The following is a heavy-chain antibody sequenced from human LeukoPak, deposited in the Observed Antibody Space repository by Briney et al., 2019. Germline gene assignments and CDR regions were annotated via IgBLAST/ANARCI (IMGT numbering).Heavy chain of an antibody. D-gene: IGHD2-2*01. Sequence: ASVKVSCKVSGYTVTELSMHWVRQSPGKGLEWMGGFHPEDGETTYAQKFQGRVTITADKSTSTAYMELSRLRSDDTAVYYCARVVTPRYCSTTSCYWKGWFDPWGQGTLVTVSS. V-gene: IGHV1-24*01. CDR3: ARVVTPRYCSTTSCYWKGWFDP. CDR1: GYTVTELS. CDR2: FHPEDGET. J-gene: IGHJ5*02.